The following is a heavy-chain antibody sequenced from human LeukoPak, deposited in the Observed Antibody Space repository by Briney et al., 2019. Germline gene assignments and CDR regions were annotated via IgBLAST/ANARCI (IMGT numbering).Heavy chain of an antibody. CDR2: IHGGGSTT. Sequence: GGSLRLSCAASGFTFSTYWMHWVRQAPEKGLVWVSRIHGGGSTTNYADSVKGRFTISRDNAKNTLYLQMSSLRAEDTAMYYCASSNGGSWQWGLGTLVTVSS. D-gene: IGHD6-19*01. V-gene: IGHV3-74*01. J-gene: IGHJ4*02. CDR1: GFTFSTYW. CDR3: ASSNGGSWQ.